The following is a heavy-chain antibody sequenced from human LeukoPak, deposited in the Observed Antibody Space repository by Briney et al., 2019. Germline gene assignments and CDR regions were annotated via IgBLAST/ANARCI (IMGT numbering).Heavy chain of an antibody. CDR1: GGTFSSYT. J-gene: IGHJ4*02. CDR3: ARGVVADRGYFDY. D-gene: IGHD6-6*01. Sequence: SVKVSCKASGGTFSSYTISWVRQAPGQGLEWMGRIIPILGIANYAQKFQGRVTITADKSTSTAYMELSSLRSEDTAVYYCARGVVADRGYFDYWGQGTLVTASS. CDR2: IIPILGIA. V-gene: IGHV1-69*02.